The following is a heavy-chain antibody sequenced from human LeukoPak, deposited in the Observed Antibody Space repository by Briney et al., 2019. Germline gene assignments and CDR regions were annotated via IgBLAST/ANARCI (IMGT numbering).Heavy chain of an antibody. Sequence: GGSLRLSCAASGFTFSSYSMNWVRQAPGKGLEWVSYISSSSSTIYYADSVKGRFTISRDNAKNSLYLQMNSLRAEDTAVYYCARGVAVAGIPNYYYYYMDVWGKGTTVTVSS. CDR2: ISSSSSTI. CDR1: GFTFSSYS. D-gene: IGHD6-13*01. J-gene: IGHJ6*03. CDR3: ARGVAVAGIPNYYYYYMDV. V-gene: IGHV3-48*01.